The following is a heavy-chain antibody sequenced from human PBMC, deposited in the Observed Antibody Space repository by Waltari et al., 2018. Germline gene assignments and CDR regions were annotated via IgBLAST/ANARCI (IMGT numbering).Heavy chain of an antibody. Sequence: VQLVESGGGLVKPGGSLRLSCAASGFTFSSYSMNWVRQAPGKGLEWIGSIYHSGSTYYNPSLKSRVTISVDTSKNQFSLKLSSVTAADTAVYYCARDLEVGATYWGQGTLVTVSS. CDR3: ARDLEVGATY. CDR1: GFTFSSYS. CDR2: IYHSGST. J-gene: IGHJ4*02. V-gene: IGHV4-38-2*02. D-gene: IGHD1-26*01.